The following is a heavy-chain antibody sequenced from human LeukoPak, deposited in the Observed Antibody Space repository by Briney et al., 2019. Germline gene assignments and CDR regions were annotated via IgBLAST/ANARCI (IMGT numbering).Heavy chain of an antibody. CDR1: GGSISSYY. CDR3: ARSLYLPFDY. Sequence: SETLSLSCTVSGGSISSYYWSWIRQPPEKGLEWIGYIYYSGSTNYNPSLKSRVTISVDTSKNQFSLKLSSVTAADTAVYYCARSLYLPFDYWGQGTLVTVSS. V-gene: IGHV4-59*08. J-gene: IGHJ4*02. CDR2: IYYSGST. D-gene: IGHD2-8*01.